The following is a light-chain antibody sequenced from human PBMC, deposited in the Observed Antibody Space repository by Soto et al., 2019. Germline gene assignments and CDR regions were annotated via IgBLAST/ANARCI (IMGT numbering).Light chain of an antibody. Sequence: QSVLTQPPSGSAAPRQKVTISCSGSSSNIGNNFVSWYQHLPGTPPKLLIFENDKLPSGIPDRFSASKSGTSATLGITGLQTGDEADYYCGTWDSSLSAVVFGGGTKVTVL. J-gene: IGLJ2*01. CDR3: GTWDSSLSAVV. CDR2: END. V-gene: IGLV1-51*02. CDR1: SSNIGNNF.